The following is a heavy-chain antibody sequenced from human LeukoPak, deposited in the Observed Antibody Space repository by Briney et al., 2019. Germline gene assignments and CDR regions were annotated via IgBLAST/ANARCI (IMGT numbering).Heavy chain of an antibody. J-gene: IGHJ5*02. V-gene: IGHV1-2*02. D-gene: IGHD3-10*01. CDR2: INPNSGGT. Sequence: ASVKVSCKASGYTFTGYYMHWMRQAPGQGLEWMGWINPNSGGTNYAQKFQGRVTMTRDTSISTAYMELSRLRSDDTAVYYCARDRVTMVRGGTRYNWFDPWGQGTLVTVSS. CDR1: GYTFTGYY. CDR3: ARDRVTMVRGGTRYNWFDP.